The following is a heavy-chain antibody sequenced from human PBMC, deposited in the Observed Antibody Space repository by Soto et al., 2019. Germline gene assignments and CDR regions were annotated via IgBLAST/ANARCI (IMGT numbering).Heavy chain of an antibody. J-gene: IGHJ4*02. CDR3: ARIHYDILTGYWPVYDY. V-gene: IGHV2-70*01. D-gene: IGHD3-9*01. Sequence: VSGPTLVNPTQTLTLTCTFSGFSLSTSGMCVSWIRQPPGKALEWLALIDWDDDKYYSTSLKTRLTISKDTSKNQVVLTMTNMDPVDTATYYCARIHYDILTGYWPVYDYWGQGTLVTVSS. CDR2: IDWDDDK. CDR1: GFSLSTSGMC.